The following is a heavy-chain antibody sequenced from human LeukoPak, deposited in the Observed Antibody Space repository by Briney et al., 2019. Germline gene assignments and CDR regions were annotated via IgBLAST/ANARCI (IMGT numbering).Heavy chain of an antibody. D-gene: IGHD2-15*01. V-gene: IGHV1-3*03. CDR3: ARGPQYCSGGSCYSGYFDY. Sequence: ASVKVSCKASGYTFNGYYMHWVRQAPGQRREWMGWINTGNGNTKYSQAFQGRVTITRDTSASTAYMELSSLRSEDRAVYYCARGPQYCSGGSCYSGYFDYWGQGTLVTVSS. CDR2: INTGNGNT. J-gene: IGHJ4*02. CDR1: GYTFNGYY.